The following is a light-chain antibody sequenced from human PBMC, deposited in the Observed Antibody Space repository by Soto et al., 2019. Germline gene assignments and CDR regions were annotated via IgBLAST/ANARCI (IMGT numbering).Light chain of an antibody. Sequence: RPMSQSPYSLSTHVGDRVTITCRSSQSISSYLNWYQQKPGTATQLLIYAASSLQSGVPSSFSGSGAGTDFTLTSSREPPEDSTTYCCQQSYRTRTFGQGTKVDVK. J-gene: IGKJ1*01. CDR1: QSISSY. CDR3: QQSYRTRT. V-gene: IGKV1-39*01. CDR2: AAS.